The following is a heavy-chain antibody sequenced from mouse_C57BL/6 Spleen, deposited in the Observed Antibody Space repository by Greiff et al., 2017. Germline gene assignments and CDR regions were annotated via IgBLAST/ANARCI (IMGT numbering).Heavy chain of an antibody. J-gene: IGHJ4*01. CDR2: ISYDGSN. CDR1: GYSITSGYY. D-gene: IGHD4-1*01. V-gene: IGHV3-6*01. Sequence: EVQLQESGPGLVKPSQSLSLTCSVTGYSITSGYYWNWIRQFPGNKLEWMGYISYDGSNNYNPSLKNRISITRDTSKNQFFLKLNSVTTEDTATYYCARLTGYYAMDYWGQGTSVTVSS. CDR3: ARLTGYYAMDY.